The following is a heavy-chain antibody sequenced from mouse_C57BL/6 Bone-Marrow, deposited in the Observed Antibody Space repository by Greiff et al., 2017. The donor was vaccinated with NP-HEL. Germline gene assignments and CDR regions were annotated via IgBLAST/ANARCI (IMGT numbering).Heavy chain of an antibody. V-gene: IGHV1-81*01. CDR2: IYPRSGNT. D-gene: IGHD1-1*01. J-gene: IGHJ2*01. CDR3: ARQGFITTVVRDFDY. CDR1: GYTFTSYG. Sequence: QVQLQQSGAELARPGASVKLSCKASGYTFTSYGISWVKQRTGQGLEWIGEIYPRSGNTYYNEKFKGKATLTADKSASTAYMELRSLTSEDSAVYFCARQGFITTVVRDFDYWGQGTTLTVSS.